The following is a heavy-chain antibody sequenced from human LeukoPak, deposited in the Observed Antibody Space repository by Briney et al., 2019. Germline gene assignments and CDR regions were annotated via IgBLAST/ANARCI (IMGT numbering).Heavy chain of an antibody. CDR1: GFTFSSYA. CDR3: AKNSEGYWFDP. CDR2: ISGSGPYT. Sequence: PGGSLRLSCAASGFTFSSYAMSWVRQAPGKGLEWVSAISGSGPYTFYTDSVKGRFTISRDSSKNTLYLQMNSLTADDTAIYYCAKNSEGYWFDPWGQGTLVIVSS. D-gene: IGHD2-21*01. V-gene: IGHV3-23*01. J-gene: IGHJ5*02.